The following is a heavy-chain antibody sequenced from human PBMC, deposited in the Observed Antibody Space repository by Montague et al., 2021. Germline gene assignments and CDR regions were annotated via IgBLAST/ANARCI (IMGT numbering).Heavy chain of an antibody. CDR1: GFSLSTSRVG. D-gene: IGHD6-13*01. CDR3: AHRVVWAAGQNGFDA. J-gene: IGHJ5*02. V-gene: IGHV2-5*02. Sequence: PALVKPTQTLTLTCTFSGFSLSTSRVGVGWIRQPPGKALEWLALIYWDDEKRYSPSLKRRLTITKDTSKNQVVLTMTNIDPVDTGTYYCAHRVVWAAGQNGFDAWGQGTLVTVSS. CDR2: IYWDDEK.